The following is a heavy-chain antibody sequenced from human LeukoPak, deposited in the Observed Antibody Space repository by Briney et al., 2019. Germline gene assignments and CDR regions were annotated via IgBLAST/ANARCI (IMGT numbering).Heavy chain of an antibody. CDR3: ARDDSRYFYGSGSYQQAFDI. CDR2: IYTSGST. D-gene: IGHD3-10*01. CDR1: GGSISSGSYY. V-gene: IGHV4-61*02. J-gene: IGHJ3*02. Sequence: PSQTLSLTCTVSGGSISSGSYYWSWIRQPAGKGLEWIGRIYTSGSTNYNPSLKSRVTISVDTPKNQFSLKLSSVTAADTAVYYCARDDSRYFYGSGSYQQAFDIWGQGTMVTVSS.